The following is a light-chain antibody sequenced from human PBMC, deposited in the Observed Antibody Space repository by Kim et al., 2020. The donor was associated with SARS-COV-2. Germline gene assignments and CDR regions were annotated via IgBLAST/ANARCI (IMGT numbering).Light chain of an antibody. Sequence: VTPREKVTITCRASQSIGRSLHWYQQKPDQSPKLLIKFASQSVSGVPSRFSGSGFGTDFTLTINSLEAEDAATYYCHQSGTLPLTFGGGTKVEI. CDR1: QSIGRS. CDR2: FAS. V-gene: IGKV6-21*01. CDR3: HQSGTLPLT. J-gene: IGKJ4*01.